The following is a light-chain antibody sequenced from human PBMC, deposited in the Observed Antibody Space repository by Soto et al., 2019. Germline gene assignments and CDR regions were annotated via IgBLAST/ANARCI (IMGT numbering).Light chain of an antibody. Sequence: DMQMTQSPSTLSASVGDRVTITCRAISTWLAWYQQKPGKAPKLLMYDASRLESGVPSTFSGSGSGTEFTLTISSLQPDDVATYYCQQYSGYWTFGQGTKVEIK. V-gene: IGKV1-5*01. CDR3: QQYSGYWT. CDR2: DAS. J-gene: IGKJ1*01. CDR1: STW.